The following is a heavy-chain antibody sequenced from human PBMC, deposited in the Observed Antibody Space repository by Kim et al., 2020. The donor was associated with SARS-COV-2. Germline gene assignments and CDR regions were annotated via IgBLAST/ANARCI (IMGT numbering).Heavy chain of an antibody. V-gene: IGHV3-23*01. Sequence: GRSLRLSCAASSFTFGHFAMNWVRQAPGKGLEWISTISDSGDSTYYADSVKGRFTISRDNSKNTLFLQMNSLRADDTAMYYCAKDLNLGFDSWGQGTLVT. CDR1: SFTFGHFA. CDR2: ISDSGDST. D-gene: IGHD7-27*01. CDR3: AKDLNLGFDS. J-gene: IGHJ4*02.